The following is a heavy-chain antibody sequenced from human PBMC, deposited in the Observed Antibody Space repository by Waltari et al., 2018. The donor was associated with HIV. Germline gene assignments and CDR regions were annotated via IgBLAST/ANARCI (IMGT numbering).Heavy chain of an antibody. V-gene: IGHV3-30*18. Sequence: QEQLVESGGGVVQPGDVLRLSCAASGPSFGSNGMHWVRQAPGKGLGCVASISYDGIKKYDGDSLRCRFIISRDNSKKTLYLQMNTLRPEDTAIYFCAKDSSQVHWFGESLALWGQGTLVIVSS. D-gene: IGHD3-10*01. CDR2: ISYDGIKK. CDR1: GPSFGSNG. CDR3: AKDSSQVHWFGESLAL. J-gene: IGHJ4*02.